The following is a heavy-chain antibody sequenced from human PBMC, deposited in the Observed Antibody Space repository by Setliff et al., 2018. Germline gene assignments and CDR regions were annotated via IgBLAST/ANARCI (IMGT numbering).Heavy chain of an antibody. CDR2: ITHDGSKT. D-gene: IGHD3-16*01. V-gene: IGHV3-7*01. CDR3: AKGGGGDYGDY. CDR1: GFTFNTYW. J-gene: IGHJ4*02. Sequence: PGGSLRLSCAGSGFTFNTYWMTWVRQAPGKGLEWVASITHDGSKTYILDSVKGRFTISRDNTKNSLYLQMNSLRGEDTAVYYCAKGGGGDYGDYWGQGTLVTVSS.